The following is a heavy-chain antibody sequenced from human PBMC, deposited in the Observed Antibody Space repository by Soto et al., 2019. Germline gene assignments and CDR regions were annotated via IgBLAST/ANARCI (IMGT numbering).Heavy chain of an antibody. J-gene: IGHJ3*02. D-gene: IGHD6-25*01. CDR3: ARFRGSVDAFDI. Sequence: PGGSLRLSCAASGFTFSSCSMNWVRQAPGKGLEWVSSISSSSSYIYYADSVKGRFTISRDNAKNSLYLQMNSLRAEDTAVYYCARFRGSVDAFDIWGQGTMVTVSS. CDR2: ISSSSSYI. V-gene: IGHV3-21*01. CDR1: GFTFSSCS.